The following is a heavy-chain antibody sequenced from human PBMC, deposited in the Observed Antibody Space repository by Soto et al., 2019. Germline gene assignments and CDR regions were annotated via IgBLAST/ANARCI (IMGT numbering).Heavy chain of an antibody. Sequence: ASVKVSCKASGYNFTSHYMHWVRQAPGQGLESMGIIYPRGGTTIYAQKFQGRVTMTRDTSTHTFYMELSSLRSEDTAMYYCARTYYYDSSGYPRWYFDYWGQGTLVTVSS. CDR3: ARTYYYDSSGYPRWYFDY. D-gene: IGHD3-22*01. J-gene: IGHJ4*02. CDR1: GYNFTSHY. CDR2: IYPRGGTT. V-gene: IGHV1-46*01.